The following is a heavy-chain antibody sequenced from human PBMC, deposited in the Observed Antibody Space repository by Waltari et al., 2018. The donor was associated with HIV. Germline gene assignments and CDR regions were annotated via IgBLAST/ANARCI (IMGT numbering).Heavy chain of an antibody. J-gene: IGHJ5*02. CDR1: GGSISSSSYY. CDR2: IYYSGST. V-gene: IGHV4-39*07. D-gene: IGHD3-3*01. Sequence: QLQLQESGPGLVKPSETLSLTCTVSGGSISSSSYYWGWIRQPPGKGLEWIGSIYYSGSTYYHPSLKSRVTISVDTSKNQFSLKLSSVTAADTAVYYCARDRGYDFWSGLYNWFDPWGQGTLVTVSS. CDR3: ARDRGYDFWSGLYNWFDP.